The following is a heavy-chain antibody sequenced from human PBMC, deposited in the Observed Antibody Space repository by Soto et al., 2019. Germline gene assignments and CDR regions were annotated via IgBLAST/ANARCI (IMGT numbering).Heavy chain of an antibody. CDR2: IYYSGST. V-gene: IGHV4-61*01. CDR3: ASYSSGWYALSY. J-gene: IGHJ4*02. D-gene: IGHD6-19*01. Sequence: QVQLQESGPGLVKPSETLSLTCTVSGGSVSSGSYYWSWIRQPPGKGLEWIGYIYYSGSTNYNPSREGRVPLSVDTPKTQDPLKLSSVTAADTAVYYGASYSSGWYALSYWGQGTLVTVSS. CDR1: GGSVSSGSYY.